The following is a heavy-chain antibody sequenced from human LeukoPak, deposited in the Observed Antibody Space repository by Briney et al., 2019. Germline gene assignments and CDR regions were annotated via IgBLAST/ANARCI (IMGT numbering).Heavy chain of an antibody. CDR1: GFSFKDYW. D-gene: IGHD2/OR15-2a*01. Sequence: PGGSLRLSCAASGFSFKDYWMSWVRQAPGKGLEWVSSISSSSSYIYYADSVKGRFTISRDNAKNSLYLQMNSLRAEDTAVYYCARDRFEIGDVWGQGTTVTVSS. J-gene: IGHJ6*02. CDR3: ARDRFEIGDV. V-gene: IGHV3-21*01. CDR2: ISSSSSYI.